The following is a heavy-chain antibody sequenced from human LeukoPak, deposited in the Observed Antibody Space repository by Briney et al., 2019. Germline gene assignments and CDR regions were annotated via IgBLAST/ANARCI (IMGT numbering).Heavy chain of an antibody. CDR3: AKILSSWYPGFDY. J-gene: IGHJ4*02. D-gene: IGHD6-13*01. CDR1: GFTFSSYA. Sequence: PGGSLRLSCAASGFTFSSYAMSWVCQAPGEGLECVSAISGSGGSTYYADSVKGRFTISRDNSKNTLYMQMNSLSAEDTAVYYCAKILSSWYPGFDYWGQGTLVTVSS. CDR2: ISGSGGST. V-gene: IGHV3-23*01.